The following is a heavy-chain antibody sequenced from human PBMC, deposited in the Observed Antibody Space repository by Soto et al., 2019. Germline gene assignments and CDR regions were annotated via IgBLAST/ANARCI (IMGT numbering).Heavy chain of an antibody. CDR2: IHPYEGTT. CDR3: AREYYSDTTRIDY. D-gene: IGHD1-26*01. V-gene: IGHV1-18*04. J-gene: IGHJ4*02. Sequence: ASVKVSCKTSGFTFTSYPFIWVRQATGQGLEWLAWIHPYEGTTKVAHQFRDRITLTTDTSAATVFMELTRLTSDDTAVYFCAREYYSDTTRIDYWGQGTLVTVSS. CDR1: GFTFTSYP.